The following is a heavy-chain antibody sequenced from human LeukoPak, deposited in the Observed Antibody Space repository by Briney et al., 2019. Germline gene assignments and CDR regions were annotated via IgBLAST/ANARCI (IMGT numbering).Heavy chain of an antibody. CDR3: ARDSRGGYYDSSGYLDY. CDR1: GYTFTSYD. D-gene: IGHD3-22*01. J-gene: IGHJ4*02. V-gene: IGHV1-2*02. Sequence: ASVKVSCKASGYTFTSYDINWVRQAPGQGLEWMGWINPNSGGTNYAQKFQGRVTMTRDTSISTAYMELSRLRSDDTAVYYCARDSRGGYYDSSGYLDYWGQGTLVTVSS. CDR2: INPNSGGT.